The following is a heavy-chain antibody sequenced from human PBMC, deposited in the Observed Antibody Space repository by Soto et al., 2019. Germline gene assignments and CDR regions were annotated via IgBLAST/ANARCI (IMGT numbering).Heavy chain of an antibody. CDR1: GFSLSTSGVG. D-gene: IGHD1-26*01. Sequence: SGPTLVNPTQTLTLTCTFSGFSLSTSGVGVGWIRQPPGKALEWLALIYWNDDKRYSPSLKSRLTITKDTSKNQVVLTMTNMEPVDTATYYCARAIEGDWFDPWGQGTLVTVSS. V-gene: IGHV2-5*01. CDR2: IYWNDDK. CDR3: ARAIEGDWFDP. J-gene: IGHJ5*02.